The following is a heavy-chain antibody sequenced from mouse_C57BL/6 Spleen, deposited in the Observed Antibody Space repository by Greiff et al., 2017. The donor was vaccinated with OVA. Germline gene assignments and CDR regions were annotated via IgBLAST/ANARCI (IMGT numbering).Heavy chain of an antibody. CDR3: ARITTVVAPDFDV. CDR2: IYPGDGDT. V-gene: IGHV1-80*01. CDR1: GYAFSSYW. Sequence: VQLQQSGAELVKPGASVKLSCKASGYAFSSYWMNWVKQRPGKGLEWIGKIYPGDGDTNYNGKFKGKATLTADKSSSTAYMQLSSLTSEDSAVYFCARITTVVAPDFDVWGTGTTGTVSS. J-gene: IGHJ1*03. D-gene: IGHD1-1*01.